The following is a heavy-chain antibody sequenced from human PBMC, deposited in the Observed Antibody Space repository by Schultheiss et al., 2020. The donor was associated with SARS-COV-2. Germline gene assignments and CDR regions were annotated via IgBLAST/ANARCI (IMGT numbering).Heavy chain of an antibody. V-gene: IGHV1-18*01. CDR2: ISAYNGNT. CDR1: GGTFSSYA. D-gene: IGHD3-22*01. Sequence: ASVKVSCKASGGTFSSYAISWVRQAPGQGLEWMGWISAYNGNTNYAQKLQGRVTMTTDTSTSTAYMELRSLRSDDTAVYYCARTRRSGYTNWFDPWGQGTLVTVSS. J-gene: IGHJ5*02. CDR3: ARTRRSGYTNWFDP.